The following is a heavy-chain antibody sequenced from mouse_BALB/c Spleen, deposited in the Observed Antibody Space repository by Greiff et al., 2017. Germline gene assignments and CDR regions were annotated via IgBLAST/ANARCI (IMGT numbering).Heavy chain of an antibody. J-gene: IGHJ3*01. CDR1: GYAFSSYW. Sequence: VKLQQSGAELVRPGSSVKISCKASGYAFSSYWMNWVKQRPGQGLEWIGQIYPGDGDTNYNGKFKGKATLTADKSSSTAYMQLSSLTSEDSAVYFCARSYYGSSYEFAYWGQGTLVTVSA. D-gene: IGHD1-1*01. CDR3: ARSYYGSSYEFAY. V-gene: IGHV1-80*01. CDR2: IYPGDGDT.